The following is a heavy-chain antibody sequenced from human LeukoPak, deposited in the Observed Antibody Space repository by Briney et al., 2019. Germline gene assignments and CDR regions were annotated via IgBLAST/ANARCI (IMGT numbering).Heavy chain of an antibody. CDR2: ISYDGNNK. CDR3: ARAPQKVLRFLEWSGGAFDI. D-gene: IGHD3-3*01. J-gene: IGHJ3*02. Sequence: GGSLRLSCAASGFTFSSYVMHWVRQAPGKGLEWVAVISYDGNNKYYADSVKGRFTISRDNSKNTLYLQMNSLRAEDTAVYYCARAPQKVLRFLEWSGGAFDIWGQGTMVTVSS. CDR1: GFTFSSYV. V-gene: IGHV3-30-3*01.